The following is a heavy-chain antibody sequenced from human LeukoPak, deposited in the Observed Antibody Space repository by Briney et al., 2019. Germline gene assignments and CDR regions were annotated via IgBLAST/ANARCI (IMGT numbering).Heavy chain of an antibody. Sequence: GGSLRLSCAASAFTFRTYWMSWVRQAPGKGLEWVAMIRPDGSEKYYVDSVKGLFTISRDNAKNSLYLQMTSLRAEDTAVYYCTRDASGDTNAGPRMDVWGQGTTVTVSS. D-gene: IGHD1-26*01. V-gene: IGHV3-7*05. CDR3: TRDASGDTNAGPRMDV. J-gene: IGHJ6*02. CDR1: AFTFRTYW. CDR2: IRPDGSEK.